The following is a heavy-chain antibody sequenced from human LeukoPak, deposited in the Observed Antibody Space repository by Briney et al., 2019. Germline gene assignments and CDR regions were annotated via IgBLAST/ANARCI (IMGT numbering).Heavy chain of an antibody. CDR1: GGSISSYY. D-gene: IGHD3-3*01. V-gene: IGHV4-4*07. CDR2: IYTSGST. J-gene: IGHJ6*03. Sequence: PSETLSLTCTVSGGSISSYYLSWIRQPAGKGLEWIGRIYTSGSTNYKPSLKSRVTMSVDTSKNQFSLKLSSVTAADTAVYYCARDSKRFLEWPYYYYYYYMDVWGKGTTVTVSS. CDR3: ARDSKRFLEWPYYYYYYYMDV.